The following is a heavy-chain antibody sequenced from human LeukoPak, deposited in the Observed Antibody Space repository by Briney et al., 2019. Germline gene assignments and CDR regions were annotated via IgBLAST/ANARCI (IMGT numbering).Heavy chain of an antibody. J-gene: IGHJ3*01. D-gene: IGHD6-13*01. CDR3: ARAKSGSSWFFDALDV. CDR2: ISSNGDST. Sequence: PGGSLRLSCSASGFTFSSYTMHWVRQAPGKGLEYVSTISSNGDSTYYADSVKGRFTVSRDNSKSTLYLQMSSLRGEDTAVYYCARAKSGSSWFFDALDVWGQGTMVTVSS. V-gene: IGHV3-64D*08. CDR1: GFTFSSYT.